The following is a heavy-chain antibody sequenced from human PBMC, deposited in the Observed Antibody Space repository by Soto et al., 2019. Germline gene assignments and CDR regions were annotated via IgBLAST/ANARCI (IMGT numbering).Heavy chain of an antibody. V-gene: IGHV3-48*03. D-gene: IGHD2-21*01. J-gene: IGHJ3*02. CDR3: ARPSYSFAFDI. Sequence: GASLRLSCAASGFTFSSYEMNWVRQAPGKGLEWVSYISSSGSTIYYADSVKGRFTISRANDKNSLYLQMNSLRAEDTAVYYCARPSYSFAFDIGGQGTMVNVSS. CDR2: ISSSGSTI. CDR1: GFTFSSYE.